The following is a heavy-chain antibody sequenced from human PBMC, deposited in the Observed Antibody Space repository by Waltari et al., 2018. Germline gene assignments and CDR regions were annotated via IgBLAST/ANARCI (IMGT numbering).Heavy chain of an antibody. CDR1: GFIFNHYW. V-gene: IGHV3-74*01. CDR2: INTDGSIT. Sequence: EVQLVESGGGFVQPGGSLRLSCPASGFIFNHYWLHWVPQTPGNGLVSVSQINTDGSITNYADSMKGRFTISRDNAKNTLFLQMNSLRAEDTAVYYCVMYSSSFLGDCWGQGTLVTVSS. CDR3: VMYSSSFLGDC. J-gene: IGHJ4*02. D-gene: IGHD6-13*01.